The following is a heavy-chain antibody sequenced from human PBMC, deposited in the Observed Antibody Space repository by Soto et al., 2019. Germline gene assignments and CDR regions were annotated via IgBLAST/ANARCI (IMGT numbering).Heavy chain of an antibody. D-gene: IGHD6-13*01. J-gene: IGHJ6*02. CDR2: ISGSGGST. CDR3: AKLGPAHSGIAAAGTVYYYGMDV. CDR1: GFTFSSYA. Sequence: GGSLRLSCAASGFTFSSYAMSWVRQAPGKGLEWVSAISGSGGSTYYADSVKGRFTISRDNSKNTLYLQMNSLRAEDTAVYYCAKLGPAHSGIAAAGTVYYYGMDVWGQGTTVTVSS. V-gene: IGHV3-23*01.